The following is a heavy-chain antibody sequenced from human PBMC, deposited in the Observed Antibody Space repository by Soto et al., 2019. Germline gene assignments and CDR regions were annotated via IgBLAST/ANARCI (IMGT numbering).Heavy chain of an antibody. J-gene: IGHJ6*02. CDR1: GFTFSSYS. V-gene: IGHV3-48*02. D-gene: IGHD3-10*01. CDR3: ARDRPLLVSGSPRGMDV. CDR2: ISSSSSTI. Sequence: PGGSLTLSCAASGFTFSSYSMNWVRPAPGKGLEWVSYISSSSSTIYYADSVKGRCTIARDNAKYSLYLQMNSLRDEDTAVYYCARDRPLLVSGSPRGMDVWGQCTTVTVSS.